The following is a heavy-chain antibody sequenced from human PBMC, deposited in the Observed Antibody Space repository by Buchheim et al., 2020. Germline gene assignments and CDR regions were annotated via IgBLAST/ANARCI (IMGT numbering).Heavy chain of an antibody. CDR3: ARDSGPSYDFWSGLYFPIHYYYYGMDV. CDR2: INSDGSST. J-gene: IGHJ6*02. Sequence: EVQLVESGGGLVQPGGSLRLSCAASGFTFSSYWMHWVRQAPGKGLVWVSRINSDGSSTSYADSVKGRFTISRDNAKNTLYLQMNSLRAEDTAVYYCARDSGPSYDFWSGLYFPIHYYYYGMDVWGQGTT. D-gene: IGHD3-3*01. CDR1: GFTFSSYW. V-gene: IGHV3-74*01.